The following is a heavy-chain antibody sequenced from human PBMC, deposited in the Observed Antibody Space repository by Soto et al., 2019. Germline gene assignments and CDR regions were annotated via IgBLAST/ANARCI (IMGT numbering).Heavy chain of an antibody. Sequence: QVQLVESGGGVVQPGRSLRLSCAASGFTFSSYAMHWVRQAPGKGLEWVAVISYDGSNKYYADSVKGRFTISRDNSKNTLYLQMNSLRAEDTAVYYCASDLAVAVAGAWGQGTLVTVSS. V-gene: IGHV3-30-3*01. D-gene: IGHD6-19*01. CDR1: GFTFSSYA. CDR2: ISYDGSNK. J-gene: IGHJ5*02. CDR3: ASDLAVAVAGA.